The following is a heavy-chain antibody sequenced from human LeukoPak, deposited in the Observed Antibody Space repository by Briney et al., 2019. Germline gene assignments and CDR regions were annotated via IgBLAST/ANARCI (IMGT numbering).Heavy chain of an antibody. Sequence: SETLSLTCTVSGGSISSYSWNWIRQPAGKGLEWIGRIYTSESTNYNPSLKSRVTMSVDTSKNQFSLKLTSVTAADTAVYYCARDPLLDAFDIWGQGTMVTVPS. J-gene: IGHJ3*02. CDR1: GGSISSYS. D-gene: IGHD2-15*01. V-gene: IGHV4-4*07. CDR2: IYTSEST. CDR3: ARDPLLDAFDI.